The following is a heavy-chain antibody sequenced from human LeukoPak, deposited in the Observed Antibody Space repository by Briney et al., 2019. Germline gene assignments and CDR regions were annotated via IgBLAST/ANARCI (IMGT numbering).Heavy chain of an antibody. CDR1: GFTFSSHP. Sequence: GGSLRLSCAASGFTFSSHPMSWIRQAPGKGLEWVSYISSSGSTIYYADSVKGRFTISRGNAKNSLYLQMNSLRAEDTAVYYCARDAHYDFWSGRYYYYYYGMDVWDQGTTVTVSS. J-gene: IGHJ6*02. D-gene: IGHD3-3*01. CDR3: ARDAHYDFWSGRYYYYYYGMDV. CDR2: ISSSGSTI. V-gene: IGHV3-11*01.